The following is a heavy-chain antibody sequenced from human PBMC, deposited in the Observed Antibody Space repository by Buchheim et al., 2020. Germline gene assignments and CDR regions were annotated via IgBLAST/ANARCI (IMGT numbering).Heavy chain of an antibody. CDR2: ISGSGGST. D-gene: IGHD1-26*01. CDR3: AKDNSLWEDYYYYYGMDV. V-gene: IGHV3-23*01. Sequence: EVQLLESGGGLVQPGGSLRLSCAASGFTFSSYAMSWVRQAPGKGLEWVSAISGSGGSTYYADSVKGRFTISRDNSKNTLYLQMNSLRAEDTAVYYCAKDNSLWEDYYYYYGMDVWGQGTT. J-gene: IGHJ6*02. CDR1: GFTFSSYA.